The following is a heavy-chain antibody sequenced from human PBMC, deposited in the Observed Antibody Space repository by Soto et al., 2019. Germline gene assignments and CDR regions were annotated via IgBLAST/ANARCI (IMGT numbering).Heavy chain of an antibody. CDR1: VDTFTTNS. CDR3: ARGLLYATTYFDY. CDR2: IIPVVGTT. J-gene: IGHJ4*02. Sequence: QVQLVQSGAEVKKPGSSVKVSCKASVDTFTTNSLNWVRQAPGQGLEWVGGIIPVVGTTKYAQKYQDRVTITGDKSTNTAYMELSSLRSDDTAVYYCARGLLYATTYFDYWGQGTPVTVSS. D-gene: IGHD2-8*01. V-gene: IGHV1-69*06.